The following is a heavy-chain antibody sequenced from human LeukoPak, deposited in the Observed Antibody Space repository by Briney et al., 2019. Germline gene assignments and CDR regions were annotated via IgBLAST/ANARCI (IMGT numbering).Heavy chain of an antibody. CDR3: ARRMYSSGWYDYYYYGMDV. Sequence: ASVKVSCKASGYTFTSYAMNWVRQAPGQGLEWMGWINTNTGNPTYAQGFTGRFVFSLDTSVSTAYLQISSLKAEDTAVYYCARRMYSSGWYDYYYYGMDVWDQGTTVTVSS. V-gene: IGHV7-4-1*02. D-gene: IGHD6-19*01. J-gene: IGHJ6*02. CDR2: INTNTGNP. CDR1: GYTFTSYA.